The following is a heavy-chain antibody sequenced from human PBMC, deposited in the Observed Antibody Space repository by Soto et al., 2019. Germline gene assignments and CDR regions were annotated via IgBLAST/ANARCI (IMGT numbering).Heavy chain of an antibody. J-gene: IGHJ4*02. CDR1: GYTFTGYA. V-gene: IGHV1-3*05. CDR2: MNAGNGNT. CDR3: TSAVTVAATFNY. D-gene: IGHD6-19*01. Sequence: QVQLVQSGAEEKKPGASVKVSCKASGYTFTGYAMHWVRQAPGQRLEWMGWMNAGNGNTKYSQKYQGRVTITRDTPSSTAYMQLSSLSSAVTAVYSCTSAVTVAATFNYWGQATLVTFSS.